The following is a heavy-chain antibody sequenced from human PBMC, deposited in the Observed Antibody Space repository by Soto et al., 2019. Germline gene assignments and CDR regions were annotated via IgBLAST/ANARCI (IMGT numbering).Heavy chain of an antibody. CDR3: AKDQGGVSGSYYNYYYYMDV. V-gene: IGHV3-23*01. CDR1: GFTFSSYA. D-gene: IGHD3-10*01. CDR2: ISGSGGST. Sequence: GGSLRLSCAASGFTFSSYAMSWVRQAPGKGLEWVSAISGSGGSTYYADSVKGRFTISRDNSKNTLYLQMNSLRAEDTAVYYCAKDQGGVSGSYYNYYYYMDVWGKGTTVTSP. J-gene: IGHJ6*03.